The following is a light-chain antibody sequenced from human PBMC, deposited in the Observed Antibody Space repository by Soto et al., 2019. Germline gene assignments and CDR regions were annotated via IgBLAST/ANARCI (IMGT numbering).Light chain of an antibody. CDR3: QGYNSAPWT. V-gene: IGKV1-27*01. J-gene: IGKJ1*01. CDR1: QGINNY. Sequence: DTQMTQSPSSLSAAGEARASRTWRASQGINNYLAWYQQKPGKVPNLLIYAASTLQSGVPSRFSGSGSGTDFTLTISSLQPEDVATYSCQGYNSAPWTFGQGTKVDIK. CDR2: AAS.